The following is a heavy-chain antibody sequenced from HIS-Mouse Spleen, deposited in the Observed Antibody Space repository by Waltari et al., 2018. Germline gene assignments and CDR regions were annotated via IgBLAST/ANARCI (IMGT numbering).Heavy chain of an antibody. CDR3: AHSISDSSSPDFDY. CDR2: IYWDDDK. Sequence: QTTLKESGPTLVKPTQTLTLSCTFTGLSLRTSGVGVGWIRQPPGKALEWLALIYWDDDKRYSPSLKSRLTITKDTSKNQVVLTMTNMDPVDTATYYCAHSISDSSSPDFDYWGQGTLVTVSS. V-gene: IGHV2-5*02. D-gene: IGHD6-6*01. J-gene: IGHJ4*02. CDR1: GLSLRTSGVG.